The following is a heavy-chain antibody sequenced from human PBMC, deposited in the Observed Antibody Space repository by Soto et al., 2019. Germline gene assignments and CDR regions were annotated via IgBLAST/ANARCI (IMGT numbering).Heavy chain of an antibody. CDR3: ARSIKWPDWFDP. J-gene: IGHJ5*02. CDR1: GGTFSSYA. Sequence: SVKVSCKASGGTFSSYAISWVRQAPGQGLEWMGGIIPIFGTANYAQKFQGRVTITADESTSTAYMELSSLRSEDTAVYYCARSIKWPDWFDPWGQGILVTVSS. D-gene: IGHD2-21*01. V-gene: IGHV1-69*13. CDR2: IIPIFGTA.